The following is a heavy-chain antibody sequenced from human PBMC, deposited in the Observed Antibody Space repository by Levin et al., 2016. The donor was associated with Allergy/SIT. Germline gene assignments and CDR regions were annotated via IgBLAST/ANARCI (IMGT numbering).Heavy chain of an antibody. CDR3: ARDWKDYDAFDI. J-gene: IGHJ3*02. D-gene: IGHD1-1*01. Sequence: GESLKISCAASGFTFSSYGMHWVRQAPGKGLEWVAVIWYDGSNKYYADSVKGRFTISRDNSKNTLYLQMNSLRAEDTAVYYCARDWKDYDAFDIWGQGTMVTVSS. CDR2: IWYDGSNK. V-gene: IGHV3-33*01. CDR1: GFTFSSYG.